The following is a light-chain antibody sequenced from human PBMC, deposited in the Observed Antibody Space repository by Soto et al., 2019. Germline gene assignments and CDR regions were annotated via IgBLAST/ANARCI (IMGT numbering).Light chain of an antibody. V-gene: IGLV1-47*01. Sequence: QSVLTQPPSASGTPGQRVNISCSGSSSNIGSNYVYWYRQFPGTAPKLLIQRNNQRPSGVPARFSGSKSGNTASLTISGLQAEDEADYYCSSYRGSTTHVLFGGGTKLTVL. CDR3: SSYRGSTTHVL. CDR2: RNN. J-gene: IGLJ2*01. CDR1: SSNIGSNY.